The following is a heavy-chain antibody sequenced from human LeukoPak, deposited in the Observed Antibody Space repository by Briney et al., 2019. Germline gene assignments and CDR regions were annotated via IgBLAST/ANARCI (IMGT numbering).Heavy chain of an antibody. CDR3: ARDLYSGDLEWGISPLDY. J-gene: IGHJ4*02. D-gene: IGHD4-17*01. V-gene: IGHV3-21*01. Sequence: GGSLRLSCTVSGFSFSSYGMFWVRQAPGKGLEWVSSISSSGDHLYYADSVKGRFTISRDNAKNSLFLEMSSLRAEDTAVYYCARDLYSGDLEWGISPLDYWGQGTLVAVSS. CDR1: GFSFSSYG. CDR2: ISSSGDHL.